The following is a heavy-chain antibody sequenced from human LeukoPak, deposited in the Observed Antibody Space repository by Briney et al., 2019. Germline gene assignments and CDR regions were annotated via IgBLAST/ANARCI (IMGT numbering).Heavy chain of an antibody. J-gene: IGHJ4*02. D-gene: IGHD6-13*01. V-gene: IGHV3-21*01. Sequence: GGSLRLSCAASGFTFSSYSMNWVRQAPGKGLEWVSSISSSSSYIYYADSVKGRFTISRDNAKNSLYLQMNSLKAEDTAIYYCARAGYSSSWLLYWGQGTLVTVSS. CDR3: ARAGYSSSWLLY. CDR1: GFTFSSYS. CDR2: ISSSSSYI.